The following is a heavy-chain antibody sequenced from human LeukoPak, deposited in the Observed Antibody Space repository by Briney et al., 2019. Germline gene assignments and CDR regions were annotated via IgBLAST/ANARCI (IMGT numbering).Heavy chain of an antibody. J-gene: IGHJ4*02. CDR1: GFTFSSYA. Sequence: GGSLRLSCAASGFTFSSYAMHWVRQAPGKGLEYVSAISSNGGSTYYANSVKGRFTISRDNSKNTLYLQMGSLRAEDMAVYYCASDDSSGYYHTLRYWGQGTLVTVSS. D-gene: IGHD3-22*01. V-gene: IGHV3-64*01. CDR2: ISSNGGST. CDR3: ASDDSSGYYHTLRY.